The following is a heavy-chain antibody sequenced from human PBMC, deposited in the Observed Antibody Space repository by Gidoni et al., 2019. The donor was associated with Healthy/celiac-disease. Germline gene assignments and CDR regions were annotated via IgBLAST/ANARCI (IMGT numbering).Heavy chain of an antibody. D-gene: IGHD3-16*01. CDR2: ISGSGGST. CDR1: GFTFSSCA. J-gene: IGHJ3*02. CDR3: AKGGGAYDAFDI. V-gene: IGHV3-23*01. Sequence: EVQLLESGGGLVQPGGSLRRSCAASGFTFSSCAMGWVRQAPGQGLEWVSAISGSGGSTYYADSVKGRFTISRDNSKNTLYLQMNSLRAEDTAVYYCAKGGGAYDAFDIWGQGTMVTVSS.